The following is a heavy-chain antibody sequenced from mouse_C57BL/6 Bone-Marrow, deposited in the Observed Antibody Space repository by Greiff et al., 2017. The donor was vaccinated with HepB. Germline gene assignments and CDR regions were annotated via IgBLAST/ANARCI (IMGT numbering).Heavy chain of an antibody. CDR3: ARPYYDYDVYYYAMDY. CDR1: GYTFTDYY. Sequence: VQLQQSGAELVKPGASVKLSCKASGYTFTDYYINWVKQRPGQGLEWIGKIGPGSGSTYYKEKFKGKATLTADKSSSTAYMQLSSLTSEDSAVYFCARPYYDYDVYYYAMDYWGQGTSVTVSS. D-gene: IGHD2-4*01. CDR2: IGPGSGST. V-gene: IGHV1-77*01. J-gene: IGHJ4*01.